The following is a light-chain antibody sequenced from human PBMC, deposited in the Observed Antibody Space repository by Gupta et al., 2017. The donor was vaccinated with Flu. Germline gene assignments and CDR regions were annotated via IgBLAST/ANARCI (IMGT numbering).Light chain of an antibody. V-gene: IGKV3-15*01. J-gene: IGKJ2*01. CDR2: GAS. Sequence: EIVMTQSPATLSVSPGERSTLSCRASQSVSSNLAWYQQKHGQAPRLLIYGASTRANGSPAMCSGSGDGTVYNLTISSRHEEDFEVYYCQHENSCHPTPPFGQGTKMEIK. CDR1: QSVSSN. CDR3: QHENSCHPTPP.